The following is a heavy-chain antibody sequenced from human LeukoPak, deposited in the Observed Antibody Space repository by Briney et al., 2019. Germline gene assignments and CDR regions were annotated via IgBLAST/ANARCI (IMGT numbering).Heavy chain of an antibody. CDR3: ARHGSGSYLGDFDY. Sequence: SETLSLTCTVSGGSISSYYWSWIRQPPGKGLEWIGYIYPSGSTNYNPSLKSRVTISVDTSKNQFSLKLSSVTAADTAVYYCARHGSGSYLGDFDYWGQGTLVTVSS. D-gene: IGHD1-26*01. V-gene: IGHV4-4*09. CDR2: IYPSGST. J-gene: IGHJ4*02. CDR1: GGSISSYY.